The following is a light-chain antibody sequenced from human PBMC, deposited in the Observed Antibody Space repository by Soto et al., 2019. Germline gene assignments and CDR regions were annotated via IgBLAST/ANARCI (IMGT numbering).Light chain of an antibody. J-gene: IGKJ3*01. CDR2: GAS. V-gene: IGKV3-20*01. CDR1: QPVSAIY. CDR3: HQYGSSPFT. Sequence: VVLTQSPATLSLSPGERATLSCRANQPVSAIYLAWYQQKPGQAPRLLIYGASSRATGIPDRFSGSGSGTDFTLTISRLEPEDFAVFYCHQYGSSPFTFGPGTKVDIK.